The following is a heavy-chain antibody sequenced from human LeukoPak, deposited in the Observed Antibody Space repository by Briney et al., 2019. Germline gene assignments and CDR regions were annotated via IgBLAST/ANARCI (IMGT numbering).Heavy chain of an antibody. Sequence: SETLSLTCIVPGGSISSYYWGWVWPPAGEGREWIGRIYTSGSTNYNPSLKSGVPMPVATTKNKFSLILSSVNAASPAGFYCESDPGVDTFDICGQGAIVTVSS. CDR1: GGSISSYY. V-gene: IGHV4-4*07. J-gene: IGHJ3*02. CDR3: ESDPGVDTFDI. CDR2: IYTSGST. D-gene: IGHD2-8*01.